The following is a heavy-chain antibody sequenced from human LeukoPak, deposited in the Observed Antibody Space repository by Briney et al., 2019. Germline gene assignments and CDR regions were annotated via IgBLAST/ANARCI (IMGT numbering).Heavy chain of an antibody. D-gene: IGHD3-22*01. J-gene: IGHJ4*02. CDR3: ARINPFDSSGWDY. CDR1: GFTFSSYE. Sequence: GSLRLSCAASGFTFSSYEMNWVRQAPGKGLEWVSYISSSGSTIYYADSVKGRFTISRDNAKNSLYLQMNSLRAEGTAVYYCARINPFDSSGWDYWGQGTLVTVSS. CDR2: ISSSGSTI. V-gene: IGHV3-48*03.